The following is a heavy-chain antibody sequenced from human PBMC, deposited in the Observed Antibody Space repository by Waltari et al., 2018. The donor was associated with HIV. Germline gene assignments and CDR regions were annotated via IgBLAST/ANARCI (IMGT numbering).Heavy chain of an antibody. CDR1: GGSFSGSY. CDR3: ASGAVVTARYFDY. Sequence: QVQLQQWGAGLLKPSETLSLTCAVYGGSFSGSYWSWIRQPPGKGLEWIGEINHSGSTNYNPSLKSRVTISVDTSKNQFSLKLSSVTAADTAVYYCASGAVVTARYFDYWGQGTLVTVSS. CDR2: INHSGST. J-gene: IGHJ4*02. V-gene: IGHV4-34*01. D-gene: IGHD2-21*02.